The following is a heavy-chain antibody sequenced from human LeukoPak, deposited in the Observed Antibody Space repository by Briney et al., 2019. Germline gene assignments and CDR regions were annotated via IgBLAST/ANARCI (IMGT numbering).Heavy chain of an antibody. Sequence: ASVKVSCKASGYTFTSYYMHWVRQGPGQGLEWMGIINPSGGSTNYAQKFQGRVTMTRDTSITTVYMELSRLRSDDTAVYFCASGWSITGWYNNWFDPWGQGTLVTVSS. CDR3: ASGWSITGWYNNWFDP. CDR2: INPSGGST. V-gene: IGHV1-46*01. D-gene: IGHD6-19*01. J-gene: IGHJ5*02. CDR1: GYTFTSYY.